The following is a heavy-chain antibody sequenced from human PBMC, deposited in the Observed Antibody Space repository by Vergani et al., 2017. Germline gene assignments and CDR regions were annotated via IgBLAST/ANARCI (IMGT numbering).Heavy chain of an antibody. V-gene: IGHV3-23*03. CDR3: ATIDYGDYVGAFDI. J-gene: IGHJ3*02. D-gene: IGHD4-17*01. CDR2: IYRGGSST. Sequence: EVQRLESGGGLVQPGGSLRLSCAASGFTFSSYAMSWVRPAPGKGLDWVSVIYRGGSSTYYADSVKGRFTISRENSKNTLYLQMNSLRAEDTAVYYCATIDYGDYVGAFDIWGQGTMVTVSS. CDR1: GFTFSSYA.